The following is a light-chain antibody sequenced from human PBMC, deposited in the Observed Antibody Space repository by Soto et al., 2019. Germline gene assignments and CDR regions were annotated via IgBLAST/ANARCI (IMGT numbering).Light chain of an antibody. CDR2: GAS. CDR1: LNVNNN. Sequence: EIIMRQSPATLSVSPGERATLSCRASLNVNNNVAWYQQKPGQAPRLLIYGASARATGIPGRFSGSGSGTEFTLTISSLQSEDFAVYYCQQCNAWPYTFGQGTKLDI. CDR3: QQCNAWPYT. V-gene: IGKV3-15*01. J-gene: IGKJ2*01.